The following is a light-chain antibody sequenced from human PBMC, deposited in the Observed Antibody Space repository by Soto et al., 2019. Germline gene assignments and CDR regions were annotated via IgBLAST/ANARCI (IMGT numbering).Light chain of an antibody. V-gene: IGKV3-20*01. CDR1: QSVSSSY. J-gene: IGKJ1*01. Sequence: EIVLTQSPGTLSLSPGERATLSCRANQSVSSSYLAWYQQKPGQAPRLLIYGASSRATGIPDRFSGSGSGTDFTLTISRQEPEDFPVYYCQQYGSSPRTFGQGTKVEIK. CDR3: QQYGSSPRT. CDR2: GAS.